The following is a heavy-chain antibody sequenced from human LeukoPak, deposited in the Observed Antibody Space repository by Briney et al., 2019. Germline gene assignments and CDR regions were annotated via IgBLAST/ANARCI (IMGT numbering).Heavy chain of an antibody. CDR1: GYTFTGYY. CDR3: ARARGAGTSFNIDY. Sequence: GASVKVSCKPSGYTFTGYYIHWVRQAPGQGLEWMGWINPNTGGTNYAQKFQGRVTVTRDMSISTAYMELSRLRSDDTAVYYCARARGAGTSFNIDYWGQGTLVTVSS. CDR2: INPNTGGT. V-gene: IGHV1-2*02. J-gene: IGHJ4*02. D-gene: IGHD1-14*01.